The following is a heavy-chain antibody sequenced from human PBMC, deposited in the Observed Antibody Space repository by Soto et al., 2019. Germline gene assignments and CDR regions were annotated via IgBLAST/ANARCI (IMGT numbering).Heavy chain of an antibody. Sequence: ASVKVSCKASGGTFSSYALRWVRQAPGQGLEWMGGIIPIFGTANYAQKFQGRVTITADESTSTAYMELSSLRSEDTAVYYCARGRMVRGVIASWFDPWGQGTLVTVSS. J-gene: IGHJ5*02. CDR3: ARGRMVRGVIASWFDP. D-gene: IGHD3-10*01. CDR1: GGTFSSYA. V-gene: IGHV1-69*13. CDR2: IIPIFGTA.